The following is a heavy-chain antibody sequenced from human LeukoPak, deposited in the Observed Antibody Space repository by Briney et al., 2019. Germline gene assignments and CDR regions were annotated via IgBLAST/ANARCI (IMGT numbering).Heavy chain of an antibody. CDR1: GFTFSTYV. J-gene: IGHJ4*02. D-gene: IGHD6-13*01. V-gene: IGHV3-23*01. CDR3: AKGRYSRSWYPDY. Sequence: GGSLRLSCAASGFTFSTYVMNWVRQAPGKGLEWVSTISTSGGSTFYADSVKGRSTISRDNSKNTLYLQMIGLRAEDTAVYYCAKGRYSRSWYPDYWGQGTLVTVSS. CDR2: ISTSGGST.